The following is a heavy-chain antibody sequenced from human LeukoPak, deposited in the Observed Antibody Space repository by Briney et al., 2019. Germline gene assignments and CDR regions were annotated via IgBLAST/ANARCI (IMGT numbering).Heavy chain of an antibody. V-gene: IGHV4-39*02. Sequence: SETLSLTCIVSGGSISSISSNNYHWGWIRQPPGQGLEWIGSIYYSGSTYYNPSLKSRVTISVDTSKNQFPLKLSSVTAADTALYYCAREMGVVTAHGIDVWGQGTTVTVSS. J-gene: IGHJ6*02. CDR1: GGSISSISSNNYH. CDR2: IYYSGST. CDR3: AREMGVVTAHGIDV. D-gene: IGHD4-23*01.